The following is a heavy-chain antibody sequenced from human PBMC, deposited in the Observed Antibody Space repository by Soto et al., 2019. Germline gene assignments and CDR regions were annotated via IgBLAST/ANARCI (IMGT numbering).Heavy chain of an antibody. CDR2: IKEDGSDK. D-gene: IGHD2-15*01. J-gene: IGHJ3*02. V-gene: IGHV3-7*01. Sequence: GGSLRLSCAASGFTFSSYWMSWVRQAPGKGLEWVANIKEDGSDKFYGDSVKGRFTISRGNARNSLYLQMNSLRAEDTAVYYCARSMGWRDAFDIWGLGTMVTVSS. CDR3: ARSMGWRDAFDI. CDR1: GFTFSSYW.